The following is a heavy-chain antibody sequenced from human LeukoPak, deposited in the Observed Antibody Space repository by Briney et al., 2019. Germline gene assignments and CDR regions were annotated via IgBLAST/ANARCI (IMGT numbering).Heavy chain of an antibody. CDR2: ISGSAGST. CDR3: AKDLSWKGSSSCIDY. J-gene: IGHJ4*02. CDR1: GFTFSNYA. Sequence: PGGSLRLSCAASGFTFSNYAMSWVRQAPGKGLEWVSAISGSAGSTYYADSVKGRFTISRDNSKNTLYLQMNSLRAEDTAVYYCAKDLSWKGSSSCIDYWGQGTLVTVSS. D-gene: IGHD6-13*01. V-gene: IGHV3-23*01.